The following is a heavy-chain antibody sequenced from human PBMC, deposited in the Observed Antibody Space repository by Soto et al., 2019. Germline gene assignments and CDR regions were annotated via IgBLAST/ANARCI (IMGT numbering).Heavy chain of an antibody. Sequence: GGSLRLSCAASGFTFSRYEMNWVRQAPGKGLQWLSYISGNGSTIHYADSVKGRFTISRDNSKNTLYLQMNSLRAEDTAVYYCAKGEYDILTGYFVYWGQGTLVTVSS. CDR1: GFTFSRYE. CDR3: AKGEYDILTGYFVY. CDR2: ISGNGSTI. J-gene: IGHJ4*02. D-gene: IGHD3-9*01. V-gene: IGHV3-48*03.